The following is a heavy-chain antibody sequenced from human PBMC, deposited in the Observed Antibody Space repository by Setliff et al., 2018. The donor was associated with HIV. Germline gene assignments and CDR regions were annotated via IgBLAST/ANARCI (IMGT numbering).Heavy chain of an antibody. Sequence: PGGSLRLSCAASGFTFSRYEMNWVRQAPGKGLEWVSYISSSGSSIYYADSVKGRCTISRDNAKNSLFLQMNSLRAEDTAVYYCAREQTTVTGGYYYYYYGMDVWGQGTTVTVSS. CDR1: GFTFSRYE. J-gene: IGHJ6*02. CDR2: ISSSGSSI. D-gene: IGHD4-17*01. V-gene: IGHV3-48*03. CDR3: AREQTTVTGGYYYYYYGMDV.